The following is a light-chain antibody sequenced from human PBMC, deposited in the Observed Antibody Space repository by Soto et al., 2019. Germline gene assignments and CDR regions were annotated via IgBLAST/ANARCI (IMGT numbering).Light chain of an antibody. CDR3: QQYGTSEII. Sequence: IWMTQSPSLLSASTGDRVTISCRASQTISSWLAWYQQKPGKAPKLLIYKASTLKSGVPSRFSGSGSGTEFTLTISRLEPEDFAVFFCQQYGTSEIIFGQGTRLEIK. CDR2: KAS. CDR1: QTISSW. J-gene: IGKJ5*01. V-gene: IGKV1-5*03.